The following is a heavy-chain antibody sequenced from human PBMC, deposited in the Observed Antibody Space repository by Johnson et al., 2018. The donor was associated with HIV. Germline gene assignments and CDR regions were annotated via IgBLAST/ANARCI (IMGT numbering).Heavy chain of an antibody. CDR1: GFTLSDSA. CDR3: ARKQWLAKISSDAFDI. J-gene: IGHJ3*02. V-gene: IGHV3-30*04. CDR2: IYSDGSDT. Sequence: QVQLVESGGGVVQPGRSLRLSCAASGFTLSDSALHWVRQAPGKGLEWVAVIYSDGSDTKYADSVKGRFTISRDNAKNTLYLQMNSLRAEDTAVYYCARKQWLAKISSDAFDIWGQGTMVTVSS. D-gene: IGHD6-19*01.